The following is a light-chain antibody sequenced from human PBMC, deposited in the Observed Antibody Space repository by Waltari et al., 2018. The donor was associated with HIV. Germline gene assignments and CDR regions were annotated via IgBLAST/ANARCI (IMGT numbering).Light chain of an antibody. CDR1: QSVSSK. Sequence: EIVLTQSPATLSVSPGERATLSCRASQSVSSKLAWYQQKPGQAPRLLIYGASTRATGLPARFSGSGSGTEFTLTISSLQSEDFAVYYCQQYNNWPPLTFGGGTKVEIK. V-gene: IGKV3-15*01. J-gene: IGKJ4*01. CDR3: QQYNNWPPLT. CDR2: GAS.